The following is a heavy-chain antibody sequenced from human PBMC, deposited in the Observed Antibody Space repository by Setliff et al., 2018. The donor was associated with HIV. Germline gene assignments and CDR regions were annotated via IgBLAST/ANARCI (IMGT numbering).Heavy chain of an antibody. V-gene: IGHV4-61*09. CDR3: ARPLLRFLEWPPSWFDP. D-gene: IGHD3-3*01. Sequence: SETLSLTCTVSGGSISSGSYFWSWIRQPAGKGLEWIGHIYTSGSTNYNPSLKSRVTISIDTSKNQFSLKMSSVTAADTAMYYCARPLLRFLEWPPSWFDPWGQGTLVTVSS. J-gene: IGHJ5*02. CDR1: GGSISSGSYF. CDR2: IYTSGST.